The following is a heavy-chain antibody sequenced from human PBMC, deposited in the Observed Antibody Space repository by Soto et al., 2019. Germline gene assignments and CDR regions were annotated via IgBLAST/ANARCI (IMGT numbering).Heavy chain of an antibody. CDR2: ISGSGGST. CDR3: AKLLAYQPRECYFDY. V-gene: IGHV3-23*01. J-gene: IGHJ4*02. D-gene: IGHD2-2*01. CDR1: GFTFSSYA. Sequence: EVQLLESGGGLVQPGGSLRLSCAASGFTFSSYAMSWVRQAPGKGLEWVSAISGSGGSTYYADSVKGRFTISRDNSKNTLYLQMNSLRDEDTAVYYCAKLLAYQPRECYFDYWGQGTLVTVSS.